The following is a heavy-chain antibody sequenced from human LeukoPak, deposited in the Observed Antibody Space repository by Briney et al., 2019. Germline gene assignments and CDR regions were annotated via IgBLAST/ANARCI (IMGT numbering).Heavy chain of an antibody. V-gene: IGHV3-23*01. D-gene: IGHD2-15*01. Sequence: GGSLRLSCAASGFTFRSFAMSWVRQAPGKVVKWVATINDNGAVTYYADSVNGRFTGPIDNSYNTVSLQMNSLRDEDTGVYYCARLNCSGGSCYSTGAFDIWGQGTMVTVSS. CDR1: GFTFRSFA. CDR2: INDNGAVT. CDR3: ARLNCSGGSCYSTGAFDI. J-gene: IGHJ3*02.